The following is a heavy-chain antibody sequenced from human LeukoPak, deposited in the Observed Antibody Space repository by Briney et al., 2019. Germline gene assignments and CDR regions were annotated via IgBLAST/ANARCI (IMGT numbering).Heavy chain of an antibody. CDR3: AKDIGTKWTTAFDY. CDR2: ISWNSGSI. D-gene: IGHD1-14*01. J-gene: IGHJ4*02. CDR1: EFTFSSYD. V-gene: IGHV3-9*01. Sequence: GGSLRLSCAASEFTFSSYDMSWVRQAPGKGLEWVSGISWNSGSIGYADSVKGRFTISRDNAKNSLYLQMNSLRAEDTALYYCAKDIGTKWTTAFDYWGQGTLVTVSS.